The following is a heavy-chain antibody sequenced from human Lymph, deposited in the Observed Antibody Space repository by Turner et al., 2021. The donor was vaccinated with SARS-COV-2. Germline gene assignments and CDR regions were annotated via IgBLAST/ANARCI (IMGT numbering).Heavy chain of an antibody. Sequence: QVQLVQSGGGVVQPGRSLILPCAACGFTFSTYAIHWVRQAAGKGLGWVAVISYDGSNKNYADSVKGRFTNSRDNSKNTLYLQMSSLRAEDTAVYYCARYGSGGYFYYGLDVWGQGTTVTVSS. CDR2: ISYDGSNK. CDR3: ARYGSGGYFYYGLDV. J-gene: IGHJ6*02. D-gene: IGHD3-10*01. V-gene: IGHV3-30*04. CDR1: GFTFSTYA.